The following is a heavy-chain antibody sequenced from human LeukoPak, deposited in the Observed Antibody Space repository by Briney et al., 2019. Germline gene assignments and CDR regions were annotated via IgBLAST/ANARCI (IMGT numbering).Heavy chain of an antibody. D-gene: IGHD5-18*01. CDR1: GGSISSYY. CDR3: ARHYSPTAMVGFDY. V-gene: IGHV4-59*08. CDR2: IYYSGST. J-gene: IGHJ4*02. Sequence: PSETLSLTCTVSGGSISSYYWSWIRQPPGKGLEWIGYIYYSGSTNYNPSLKSRVTISVDTSKNQFSLKLSSMTAADTAVYYCARHYSPTAMVGFDYWGQGTLVTVSS.